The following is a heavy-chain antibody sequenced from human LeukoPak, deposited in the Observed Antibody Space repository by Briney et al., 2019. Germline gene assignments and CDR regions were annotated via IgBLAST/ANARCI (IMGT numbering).Heavy chain of an antibody. CDR2: IKQDGSEK. D-gene: IGHD3/OR15-3a*01. CDR3: ARQDWDDAFDI. Sequence: PGGSLRLSCAASGFTFSSYWMSWVRQAPGKGLEWVANIKQDGSEKYYVDSVKGRFTISRDNAKNSLYLQMNILRAEDTAVYYCARQDWDDAFDIWGQGTMVTVSS. J-gene: IGHJ3*02. CDR1: GFTFSSYW. V-gene: IGHV3-7*01.